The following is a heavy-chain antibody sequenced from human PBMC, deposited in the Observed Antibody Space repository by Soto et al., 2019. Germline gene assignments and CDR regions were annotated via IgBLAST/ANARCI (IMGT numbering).Heavy chain of an antibody. Sequence: SETLSLTCTVSGGSISSYYWSWIRQPPGKGLEWIGYIYYSGSTNYNPSLKSRVTISVDTSKNQFSLKLSSVTAADTAVYYCARETYYYDSSGSKTYYFDYWGQGTLVTVSS. D-gene: IGHD3-22*01. CDR2: IYYSGST. CDR1: GGSISSYY. CDR3: ARETYYYDSSGSKTYYFDY. V-gene: IGHV4-59*01. J-gene: IGHJ4*02.